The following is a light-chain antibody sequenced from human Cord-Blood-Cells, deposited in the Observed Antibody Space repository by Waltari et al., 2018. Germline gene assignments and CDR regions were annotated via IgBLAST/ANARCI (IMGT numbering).Light chain of an antibody. CDR3: AAWDDSLNGWV. CDR1: SSNIGSNT. CDR2: SNN. Sequence: QSVLTQPPSASGTPGQRATISCSGSSSNIGSNTVNWYQQLPGTAPKLLIYSNNQRPSGVPDRCSGSKSGTSASLAISGLQSEDEADYYCAAWDDSLNGWVFGGGTKLTVL. J-gene: IGLJ3*02. V-gene: IGLV1-44*01.